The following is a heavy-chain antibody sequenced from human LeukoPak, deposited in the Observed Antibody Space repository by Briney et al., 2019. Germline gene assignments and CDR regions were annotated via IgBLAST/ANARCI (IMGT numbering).Heavy chain of an antibody. V-gene: IGHV1-2*02. CDR2: INPNSGGT. J-gene: IGHJ4*02. D-gene: IGHD3-22*01. Sequence: ASVNVSCKASGYTFTDYYIHWVRQAPGQGLEWMGWINPNSGGTNYAQKFQGRVTVTRDTSISTAYMELRRLRSDDTAVYYCARVRYYDSSSVLAYWGQGTPVIVSS. CDR3: ARVRYYDSSSVLAY. CDR1: GYTFTDYY.